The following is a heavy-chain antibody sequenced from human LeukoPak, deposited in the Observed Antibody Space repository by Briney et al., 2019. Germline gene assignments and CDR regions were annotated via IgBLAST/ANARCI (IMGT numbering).Heavy chain of an antibody. J-gene: IGHJ4*02. D-gene: IGHD2-2*01. CDR2: INPNSGGT. CDR3: ARDYCSSTSCLFDY. CDR1: GYTFTGYY. Sequence: ASVTVSCKASGYTFTGYYMHWVRQAPGQGLEWMGRINPNSGGTNYAQKFQGRVTMTRDTSISTAYMELSRLRSDDTAVYYCARDYCSSTSCLFDYWGQGTLVTVSS. V-gene: IGHV1-2*06.